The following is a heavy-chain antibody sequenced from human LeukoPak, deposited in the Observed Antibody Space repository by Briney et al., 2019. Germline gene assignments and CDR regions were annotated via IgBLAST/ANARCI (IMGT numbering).Heavy chain of an antibody. V-gene: IGHV3-30*02. Sequence: GGSLRLSCAASGFTFGSYGMHWVRQAPGSGLEWVAFIRYDGSNKYYADSVKGRFTISRDNSKSTLYLQMNSLRAEDTAVYYCAKDSSNWSFDYWGQGTLVTVSS. CDR2: IRYDGSNK. J-gene: IGHJ4*02. CDR1: GFTFGSYG. D-gene: IGHD6-13*01. CDR3: AKDSSNWSFDY.